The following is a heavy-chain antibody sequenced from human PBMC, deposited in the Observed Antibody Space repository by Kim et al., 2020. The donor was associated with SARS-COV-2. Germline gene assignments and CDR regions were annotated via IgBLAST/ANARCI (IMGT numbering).Heavy chain of an antibody. CDR2: NT. J-gene: IGHJ4*02. D-gene: IGHD5-12*01. Sequence: NTDYAQKFKGRVTITRNTSINTAYMELTSLRSEDTAIYYCARRYSGSDNDYWGQGTLVTVSS. V-gene: IGHV1-8*01. CDR3: ARRYSGSDNDY.